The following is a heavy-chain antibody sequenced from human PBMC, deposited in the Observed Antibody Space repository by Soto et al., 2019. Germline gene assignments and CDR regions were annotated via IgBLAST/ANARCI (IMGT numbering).Heavy chain of an antibody. CDR3: AREGGDLNWFDP. J-gene: IGHJ5*02. CDR1: GSTFSSYS. Sequence: EVQLVESGGGLVQPGGSLRLSCAASGSTFSSYSMNWVRQAPGKGLEWVSCISSSSSTIYYADSVKGRFTISRDNAKNSLYLQMNSLRAEDTAVYYCAREGGDLNWFDPWGQGTLVTVSS. V-gene: IGHV3-48*01. D-gene: IGHD4-17*01. CDR2: ISSSSSTI.